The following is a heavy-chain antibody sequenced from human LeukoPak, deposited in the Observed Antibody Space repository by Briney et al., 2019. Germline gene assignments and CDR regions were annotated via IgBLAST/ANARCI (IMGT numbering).Heavy chain of an antibody. V-gene: IGHV3-74*01. Sequence: GGSLRLSCAASGFTFSSYWMHWVRQTPGKGLMWVSRINSDGSSIGYADSVKGRFTISRDNAKNTLYLQMNSLRAEDTAVYYCARVGGVAGRAIDYWGQGTLVTVSS. CDR3: ARVGGVAGRAIDY. CDR2: INSDGSSI. J-gene: IGHJ4*02. CDR1: GFTFSSYW. D-gene: IGHD3-3*01.